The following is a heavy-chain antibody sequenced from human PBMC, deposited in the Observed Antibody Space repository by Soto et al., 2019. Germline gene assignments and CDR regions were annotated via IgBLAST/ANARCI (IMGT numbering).Heavy chain of an antibody. J-gene: IGHJ4*02. CDR1: GGAFSNYA. CDR3: ASPTGKLDY. V-gene: IGHV1-69*01. D-gene: IGHD2-8*02. CDR2: IVPIFGTA. Sequence: QVQLVQSGAEVKKPGSSVKVSCKASGGAFSNYAISWVRQAPGEGLEWMGGIVPIFGTANYAQKFQGRVTITADESTSTAYMELSSLRSDDTAVYYCASPTGKLDYWGQGTLVTVSS.